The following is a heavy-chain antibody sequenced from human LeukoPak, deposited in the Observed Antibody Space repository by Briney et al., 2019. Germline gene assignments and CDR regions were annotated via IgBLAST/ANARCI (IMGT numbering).Heavy chain of an antibody. J-gene: IGHJ5*02. V-gene: IGHV1-2*02. D-gene: IGHD5-18*01. Sequence: GASVKVSCKASGYTFTGYYIHWVRQAPGQGREWMGWIKPNSGDTNYAQKFQGRVTMTRDTSISTVYMELSSLRSEDTAVYYCAREGCGYSYGYLCLAFDPWGQGTLVTVSS. CDR3: AREGCGYSYGYLCLAFDP. CDR1: GYTFTGYY. CDR2: IKPNSGDT.